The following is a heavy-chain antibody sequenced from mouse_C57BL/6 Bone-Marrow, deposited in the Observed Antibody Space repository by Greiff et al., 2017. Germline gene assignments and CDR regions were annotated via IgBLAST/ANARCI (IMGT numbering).Heavy chain of an antibody. CDR3: TTLTTVVADY. Sequence: VQLQQSGAELVRPGASVKLSCTASGFNIKDDYMHWVKQRPEQGLEWIGWIYPENGDTEYAAKFQGKATITADTSSNTAYLHLSILTSEDTAVYYCTTLTTVVADYWGQGTTLTVSS. V-gene: IGHV14-4*01. J-gene: IGHJ2*01. CDR2: IYPENGDT. CDR1: GFNIKDDY. D-gene: IGHD1-1*01.